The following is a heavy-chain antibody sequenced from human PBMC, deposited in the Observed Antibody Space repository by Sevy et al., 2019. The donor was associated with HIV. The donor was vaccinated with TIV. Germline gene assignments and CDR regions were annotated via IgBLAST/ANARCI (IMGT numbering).Heavy chain of an antibody. J-gene: IGHJ3*02. Sequence: ASVKVSCKASGGSFSTFSNYAINWVRQAPGQGLEWMGGIIPILVTANYAQKFQGRVTITADESRRTAYMELSSLRSDDTAVYYCASRGVEVFDMWGQGTMVTVSS. CDR3: ASRGVEVFDM. CDR1: GGSFSTFSNYA. V-gene: IGHV1-69*13. CDR2: IIPILVTA.